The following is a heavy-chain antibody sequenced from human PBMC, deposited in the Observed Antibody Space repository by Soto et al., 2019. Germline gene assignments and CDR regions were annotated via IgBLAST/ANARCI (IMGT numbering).Heavy chain of an antibody. CDR2: IIPMSGTP. J-gene: IGHJ4*02. V-gene: IGHV1-69*12. D-gene: IGHD3-22*01. CDR1: GGTFSSYA. Sequence: QVQLVQSGAEVKKPGSSVKVSCKTSGGTFSSYAVSWVRQAPGQGLEWMGGIIPMSGTPNYAQKFQGRVTITADESTSTAHMEMSSLRSEDTAIYYCARGVITWPIEDLGQGILVTVSS. CDR3: ARGVITWPIED.